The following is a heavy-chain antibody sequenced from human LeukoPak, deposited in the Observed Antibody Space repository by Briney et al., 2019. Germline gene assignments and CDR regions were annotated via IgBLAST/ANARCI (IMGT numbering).Heavy chain of an antibody. CDR1: GFTFSSYG. Sequence: PGGSLRLSCAASGFTFSSYGMHWVRQAPGKGLEWVAVISYDGSNKYYADSVQGRFTISRDNSKNTLYLHMNSLRAEDTAVYSCAKPSYNSGWFIVSWGQGTLVTVSS. CDR3: AKPSYNSGWFIVS. J-gene: IGHJ5*02. D-gene: IGHD6-19*01. CDR2: ISYDGSNK. V-gene: IGHV3-30*18.